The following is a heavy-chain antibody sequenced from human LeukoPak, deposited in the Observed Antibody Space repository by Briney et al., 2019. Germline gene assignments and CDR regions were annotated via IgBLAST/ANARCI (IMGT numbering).Heavy chain of an antibody. D-gene: IGHD6-13*01. J-gene: IGHJ5*02. Sequence: ASVKVSCKASGYTFTSYGISGVRQPPGQGVEWMAWISAYNGNTNYAQKLQGRVTMTTDTSTSTAYMELRSLRSDDTAVYYCARHGKQLVQMYNWFDPWGQGTLVTVSS. CDR2: ISAYNGNT. CDR1: GYTFTSYG. CDR3: ARHGKQLVQMYNWFDP. V-gene: IGHV1-18*01.